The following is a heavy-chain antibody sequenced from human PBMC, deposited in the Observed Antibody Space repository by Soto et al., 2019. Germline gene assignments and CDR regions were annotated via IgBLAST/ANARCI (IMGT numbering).Heavy chain of an antibody. CDR3: VRDRSHVLTRYCDS. CDR2: IYDSDNT. V-gene: IGHV4-31*03. J-gene: IGHJ4*02. Sequence: QVLLQESGPGLVKPSQTLSLTCTVSGDSISGSGHFWTWVRQHPGKGLEWIGYIYDSDNTYYNPSLKSRASISLDTSQNQFSLRLTSLTSADTAVYYCVRDRSHVLTRYCDSWGQGTLVIVSS. CDR1: GDSISGSGHF. D-gene: IGHD3-9*01.